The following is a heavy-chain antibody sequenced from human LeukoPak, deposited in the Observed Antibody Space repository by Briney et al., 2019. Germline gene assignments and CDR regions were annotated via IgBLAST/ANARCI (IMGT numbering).Heavy chain of an antibody. J-gene: IGHJ5*01. CDR1: GDSFSNXX. CDR2: VYYSGST. Sequence: SETLSLTCSVSGDSFSNXXXXXXRQPPGKGXXXXXYVYYSGSTNYNPSLKTRPXXSVDTSKNRFSLKLSSVTAADTAVYYCASSPRLTTSWFLFDSWGHGTLVTVSS. CDR3: ASSPRLTTSWFLFDS. D-gene: IGHD2-2*01. V-gene: IGHV4-59*08.